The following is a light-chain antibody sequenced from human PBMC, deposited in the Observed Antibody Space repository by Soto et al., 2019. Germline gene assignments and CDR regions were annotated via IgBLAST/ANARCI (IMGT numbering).Light chain of an antibody. CDR1: QSVSRN. J-gene: IGKJ1*01. CDR2: GAS. CDR3: QRYNTWPKA. V-gene: IGKV3-15*01. Sequence: EIVMTQSPATLSVSPGERATLSCRASQSVSRNLAWYQQKPGQAPRLLIYGASTRATGIPASFSGSGSETEFTLPISSRQSEGLAVYYCQRYNTWPKAFGQGTRVELK.